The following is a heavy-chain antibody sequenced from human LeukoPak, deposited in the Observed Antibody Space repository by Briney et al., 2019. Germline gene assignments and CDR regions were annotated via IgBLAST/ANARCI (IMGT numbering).Heavy chain of an antibody. CDR1: GGSISSSSYY. Sequence: KTSETLSLTCTVSGGSISSSSYYWGWIRQPPGKGLEWIGSIYYSGSTYYNPSLKSRVTISVDTSKNQFSLKLSSVTAADTAVYYCARHLLHSGYDFHSPSILDYWGQGTLVTVSS. V-gene: IGHV4-39*01. CDR2: IYYSGST. CDR3: ARHLLHSGYDFHSPSILDY. J-gene: IGHJ4*02. D-gene: IGHD5-12*01.